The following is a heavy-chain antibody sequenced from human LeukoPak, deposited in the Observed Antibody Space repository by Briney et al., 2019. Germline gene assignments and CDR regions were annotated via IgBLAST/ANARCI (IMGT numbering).Heavy chain of an antibody. D-gene: IGHD5-12*01. V-gene: IGHV4-30-4*02. CDR3: AGAKRGYSGYGDY. J-gene: IGHJ4*02. Sequence: SETLSLTCTVSGGSISSGDYYWSWIRQPPGKGLEWIGYIYYSGSTYYNPSLKSRVTISVDTSKNQFSLKLTSVTAADTAVYYCAGAKRGYSGYGDYWGQGTLVTVSS. CDR2: IYYSGST. CDR1: GGSISSGDYY.